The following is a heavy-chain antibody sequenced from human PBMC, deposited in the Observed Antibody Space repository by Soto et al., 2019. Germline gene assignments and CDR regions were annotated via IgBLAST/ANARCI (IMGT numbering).Heavy chain of an antibody. J-gene: IGHJ4*02. CDR1: GFTFSSYG. V-gene: IGHV3-30*18. Sequence: QVQLVESGGGVVKPGRSLRLSCAASGFTFSSYGMHWVRQAPGKGLEWVAVISYDGSNKYYADSVKGRFTISRDNSNNTLYLQMNSLRAEDTAVYYCAKDEGWDIVLVPAAISIDYWGQGTLVTVSS. CDR3: AKDEGWDIVLVPAAISIDY. CDR2: ISYDGSNK. D-gene: IGHD2-2*01.